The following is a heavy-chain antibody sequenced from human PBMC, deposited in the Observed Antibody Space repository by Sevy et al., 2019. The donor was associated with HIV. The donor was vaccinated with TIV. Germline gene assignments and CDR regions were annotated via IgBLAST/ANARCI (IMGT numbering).Heavy chain of an antibody. CDR3: ATDMLFPNAFEF. Sequence: SETLSLTCTVSGASISGYYWTWIRQSAGKGLEWIGRMYISGSTNYNPSLKSRVTLSVDTSKNHFSLKLRSVTAADTAIYYCATDMLFPNAFEFWGQGTVVTVSS. CDR1: GASISGYY. D-gene: IGHD3-10*02. J-gene: IGHJ3*01. V-gene: IGHV4-4*07. CDR2: MYISGST.